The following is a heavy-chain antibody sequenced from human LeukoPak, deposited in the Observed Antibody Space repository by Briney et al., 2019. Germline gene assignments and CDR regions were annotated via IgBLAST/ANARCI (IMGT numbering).Heavy chain of an antibody. D-gene: IGHD4-17*01. Sequence: KASETLSLTCTVSGGSISSGGYYWSRIRQHPGKGLEWIGYIHYSGSTYYNPSLKSRVTISVDTSRNQFSLRLSSVTAADTAVYYCARHTAKASDYGDLRGFDYWGQGTLVTVSS. J-gene: IGHJ4*02. CDR2: IHYSGST. CDR1: GGSISSGGYY. V-gene: IGHV4-31*03. CDR3: ARHTAKASDYGDLRGFDY.